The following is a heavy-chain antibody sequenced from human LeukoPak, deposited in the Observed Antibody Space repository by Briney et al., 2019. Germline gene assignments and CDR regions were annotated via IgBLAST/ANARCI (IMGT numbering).Heavy chain of an antibody. Sequence: PSGTLSLTCTVSGGSISSGDYYWSWIRQHPGKGLEWIGYIYYSGSTYYNPSLKSRVTISVDTSKNQFSLKLSSVTAADTAMYYCAKTDSSGYYADYWGQGTLVTVSS. CDR1: GGSISSGDYY. D-gene: IGHD3-22*01. J-gene: IGHJ4*02. CDR3: AKTDSSGYYADY. V-gene: IGHV4-31*03. CDR2: IYYSGST.